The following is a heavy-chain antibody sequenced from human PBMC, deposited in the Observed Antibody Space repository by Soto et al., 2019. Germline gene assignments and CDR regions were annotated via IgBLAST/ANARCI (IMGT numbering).Heavy chain of an antibody. D-gene: IGHD2-15*01. CDR2: ISSSGSTI. CDR1: GFTFSDYY. CDR3: ASAGGLRGGCSGGSCLDS. Sequence: GGSLRLSCAASGFTFSDYYMSWIRQAPGKGLEWVSYISSSGSTIYYADAVKRRFTVSRDNAKNSLYLQTNSLRAEDTAVYYCASAGGLRGGCSGGSCLDSWGQGTLVTVSS. V-gene: IGHV3-11*01. J-gene: IGHJ4*02.